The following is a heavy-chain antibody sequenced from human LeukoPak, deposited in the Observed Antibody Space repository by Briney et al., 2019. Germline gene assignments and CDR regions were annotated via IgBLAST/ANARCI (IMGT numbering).Heavy chain of an antibody. CDR3: ARALYYDFWSGYRDYYYYYMDV. CDR2: ISSSSSTI. CDR1: GFTFSDYY. J-gene: IGHJ6*03. V-gene: IGHV3-11*04. Sequence: GGSLRLSCAASGFTFSDYYMSWIRQAPGKGLEWVSYISSSSSTIYYADSVKGRFTISRDNAKNSLYLQMNSLRVEDTAVYYCARALYYDFWSGYRDYYYYYMDVWGKGTTVTVSS. D-gene: IGHD3-3*01.